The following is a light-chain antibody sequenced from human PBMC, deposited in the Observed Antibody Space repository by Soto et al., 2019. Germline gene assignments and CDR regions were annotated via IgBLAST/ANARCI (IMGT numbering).Light chain of an antibody. CDR2: DAS. J-gene: IGKJ3*01. CDR3: QQRSNWPLT. Sequence: EIVLTQSPATLSLSPGERATLSCRASQSVSSYLAWYQQKPGQAPRLLIYDASNRATGIPARFSGSGSWTDFNLTISSLEPEEVAVYYCQQRSNWPLTFGPSTKVDI. V-gene: IGKV3-11*01. CDR1: QSVSSY.